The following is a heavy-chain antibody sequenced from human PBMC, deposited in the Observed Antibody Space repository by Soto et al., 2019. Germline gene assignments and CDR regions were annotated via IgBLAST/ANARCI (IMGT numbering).Heavy chain of an antibody. V-gene: IGHV3-74*01. CDR3: ARLPNKSAQN. CDR1: GFTFSSYW. Sequence: EVQLVESGGGLVQPGGSLRLSCVASGFTFSSYWMHWVRQAPGKGLVWVSSISNDGSSTSYADPVKARFTISRDNAKNTLYLQMNSLGAEDTAVYYCARLPNKSAQNWGQGTLVIV. J-gene: IGHJ1*01. CDR2: ISNDGSST.